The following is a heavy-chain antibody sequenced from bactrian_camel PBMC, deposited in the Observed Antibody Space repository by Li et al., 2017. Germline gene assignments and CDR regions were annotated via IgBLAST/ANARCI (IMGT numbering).Heavy chain of an antibody. Sequence: HVQLVESGGDSVQIGGSLRLSCKVSAEHYRTCSMGWYRQAPGKERRLVSAIRSDVSTWYRDSVQGRFTISQDNTKNMVYLQMDSLGPEDTAMYYCAADRLIAGLRSFDWGQGTQVTVS. CDR3: AADRLIAGLRSFD. V-gene: IGHV3S53*01. CDR1: AEHYRTCS. CDR2: IRSDVST. J-gene: IGHJ4*01. D-gene: IGHD6*01.